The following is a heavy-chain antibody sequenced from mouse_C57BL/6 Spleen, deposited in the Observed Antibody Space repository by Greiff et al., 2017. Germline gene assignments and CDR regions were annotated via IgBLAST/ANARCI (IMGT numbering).Heavy chain of an antibody. CDR3: ARSADYYGSSYWYFDV. CDR1: GYSFTSYY. J-gene: IGHJ1*03. V-gene: IGHV1-66*01. D-gene: IGHD1-1*01. Sequence: QVQLKQSGPELVKPGASVKISCKASGYSFTSYYIHWVKQRPGQGLEWIGWIYPGSGNTKYNEKFKGKATLTADTSSSTAYMQLSSLTSEDSAVYYCARSADYYGSSYWYFDVWGTGTTVTVSS. CDR2: IYPGSGNT.